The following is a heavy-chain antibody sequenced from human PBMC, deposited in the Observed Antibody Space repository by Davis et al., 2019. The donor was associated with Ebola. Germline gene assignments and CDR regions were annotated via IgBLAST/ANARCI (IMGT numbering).Heavy chain of an antibody. CDR1: GYTFSTLW. CDR2: IYPGDSDT. D-gene: IGHD3-16*01. V-gene: IGHV5-51*01. Sequence: GESLKISCKGSGYTFSTLWIGWVRQMPGKGLECMGIIYPGDSDTKYSPSFQGQVTFSADKSISTAYLQWSSLKASDTAMYYCARFTLMSGIRFGAFDIWGQGTMVTVSS. CDR3: ARFTLMSGIRFGAFDI. J-gene: IGHJ3*02.